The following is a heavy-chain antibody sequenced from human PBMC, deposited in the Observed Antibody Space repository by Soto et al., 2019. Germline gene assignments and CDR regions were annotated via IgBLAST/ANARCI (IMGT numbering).Heavy chain of an antibody. V-gene: IGHV1-46*01. CDR2: INPSGGTT. CDR1: GYIFTSYY. D-gene: IGHD2-2*01. CDR3: ARGPATAPDAY. J-gene: IGHJ4*02. Sequence: QVQLAQSGTEEKKPGASVKVSCKTSGYIFTSYYIHWVRQAPGQGLEWMGIINPSGGTTTYAQKFQGRVTMTRDTSTSTVYMELSSLRSEDTAVYYCARGPATAPDAYWGLGTLVTVSS.